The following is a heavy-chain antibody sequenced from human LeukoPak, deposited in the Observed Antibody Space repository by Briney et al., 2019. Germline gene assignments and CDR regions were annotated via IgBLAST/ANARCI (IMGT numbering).Heavy chain of an antibody. V-gene: IGHV3-30*04. Sequence: GGSLRLSCAASGFTFSSYAMSWVRQAPGKGLEWVAVISYDGSNKYYADSVKGRFTISRDNSKNTLYLQMNSLRAEDTAVYYCARDAGYSSSWSLSYYYYYYGMDVWGQGTTVTVSS. J-gene: IGHJ6*02. CDR2: ISYDGSNK. CDR3: ARDAGYSSSWSLSYYYYYYGMDV. CDR1: GFTFSSYA. D-gene: IGHD6-13*01.